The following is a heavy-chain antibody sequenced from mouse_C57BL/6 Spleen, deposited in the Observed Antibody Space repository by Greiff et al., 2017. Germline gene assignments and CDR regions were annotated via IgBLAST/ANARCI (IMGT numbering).Heavy chain of an antibody. J-gene: IGHJ4*01. V-gene: IGHV1-22*01. D-gene: IGHD1-1*01. CDR1: GYTFTDYN. CDR3: ASGDITTVVATVAMDD. CDR2: INPNNGGT. Sequence: VQLQQSGPELVKPGASVKMSCKASGYTFTDYNMHWVKQSHGKSLEWIGYINPNNGGTSYNQKFKGKATLTVNKSSSTAYMELRSLTSEESAVYYCASGDITTVVATVAMDDWGQGTSVTVSS.